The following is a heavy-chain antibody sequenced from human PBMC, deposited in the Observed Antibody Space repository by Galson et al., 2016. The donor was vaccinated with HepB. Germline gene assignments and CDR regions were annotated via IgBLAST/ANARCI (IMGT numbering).Heavy chain of an antibody. CDR1: GFTFRSHA. CDR2: ISGSGGGT. CDR3: AKDSRGGNGWYSYYFDY. V-gene: IGHV3-23*01. Sequence: SLRLSCAVSGFTFRSHAMSWVRQAPGRGLEWVSTISGSGGGTLYADSVKGRLTISRDNSKHTLYLQMISLRAEDTAVYFCAKDSRGGNGWYSYYFDYWGQGTRVTVSS. J-gene: IGHJ4*02. D-gene: IGHD6-19*01.